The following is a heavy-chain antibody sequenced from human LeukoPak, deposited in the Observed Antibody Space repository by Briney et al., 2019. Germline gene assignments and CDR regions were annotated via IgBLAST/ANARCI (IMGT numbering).Heavy chain of an antibody. CDR3: ARAMTVAATPNWFDP. J-gene: IGHJ5*02. V-gene: IGHV4-31*03. CDR2: IYYSGST. D-gene: IGHD2-15*01. Sequence: SETLSLTCTVSGGSISSGGYYWSWIRQHPGKGLEWIGYIYYSGSTYYNPSLKSRVTISVDTSKNQFSLKPSSVTAADTAVYYCARAMTVAATPNWFDPWGQGTLATVSS. CDR1: GGSISSGGYY.